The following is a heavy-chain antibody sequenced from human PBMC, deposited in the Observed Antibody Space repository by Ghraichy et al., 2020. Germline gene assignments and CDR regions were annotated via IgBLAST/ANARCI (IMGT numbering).Heavy chain of an antibody. CDR1: GFTFSSYW. Sequence: GESLNISCAASGFTFSSYWMHWVRQAPGKGLVWVSRINSDGSSTSYADSVKGRFTISRDNAKNTLYLQMNSLRAEDTAVYYCAREGYASTGWFDPWGQETLVTVSS. V-gene: IGHV3-74*01. CDR3: AREGYASTGWFDP. CDR2: INSDGSST. D-gene: IGHD2-2*01. J-gene: IGHJ5*02.